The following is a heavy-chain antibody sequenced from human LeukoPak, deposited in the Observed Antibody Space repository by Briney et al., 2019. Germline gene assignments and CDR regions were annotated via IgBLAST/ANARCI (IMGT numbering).Heavy chain of an antibody. V-gene: IGHV3-23*01. CDR1: GFTFSTYA. CDR2: ISGSGGST. J-gene: IGHJ1*01. Sequence: GGSLRLSCAASGFTFSTYAMTWVRQAPGKGLEWVSVISGSGGSTYYADSVKGRFTISRDNSKNTLYLQMNSLRAEDTAVYYCAKEIYGDSTGGRFQHWGQGTLVTVSS. D-gene: IGHD4-17*01. CDR3: AKEIYGDSTGGRFQH.